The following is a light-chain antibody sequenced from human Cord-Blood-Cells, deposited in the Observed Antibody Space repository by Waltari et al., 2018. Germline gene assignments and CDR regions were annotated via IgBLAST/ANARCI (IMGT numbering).Light chain of an antibody. CDR3: CSYAGSSTFV. CDR2: EGS. V-gene: IGLV2-23*03. Sequence: QSALTQPASVSGSPGQSITISCTGTSSDVGSYNLVSWYQQHQGKAPKLMIYEGSERPSGVSNRFSGSKSGNTASLTISGLQAEDEADYYCCSYAGSSTFVFGGGTKLTVL. J-gene: IGLJ2*01. CDR1: SSDVGSYNL.